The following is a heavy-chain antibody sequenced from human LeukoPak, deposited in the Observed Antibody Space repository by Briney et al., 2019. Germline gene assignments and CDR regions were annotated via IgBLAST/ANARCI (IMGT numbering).Heavy chain of an antibody. CDR1: VSTFSSYA. J-gene: IGHJ4*02. D-gene: IGHD3-22*01. CDR2: IIPILGIA. V-gene: IGHV1-69*04. Sequence: ASVKVSCKASVSTFSSYAIIWVRQPPGQGRDWMGRIIPILGIANYAQKFQGRVTITADKSTSTAYMELGSLRSEATAAYYCASFDPDSSGRKAVDYWGQGTLVTVSS. CDR3: ASFDPDSSGRKAVDY.